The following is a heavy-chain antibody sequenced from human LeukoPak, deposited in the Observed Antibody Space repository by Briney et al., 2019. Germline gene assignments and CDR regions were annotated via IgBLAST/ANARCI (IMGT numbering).Heavy chain of an antibody. Sequence: ASVKVSCKASGYTFTSYGISWVRQAPGQGLEWVGWISAYNGNTNYAQKLQGRVTMTTDTSTSTAYMELRGLRSDDTAVYYCAISTLFSAAMNFDYWGQGTLVTVSS. J-gene: IGHJ4*02. CDR2: ISAYNGNT. CDR3: AISTLFSAAMNFDY. CDR1: GYTFTSYG. V-gene: IGHV1-18*04. D-gene: IGHD2-2*01.